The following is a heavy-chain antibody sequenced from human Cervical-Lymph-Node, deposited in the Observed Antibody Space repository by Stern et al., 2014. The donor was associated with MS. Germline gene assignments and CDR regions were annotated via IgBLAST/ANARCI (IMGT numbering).Heavy chain of an antibody. CDR3: ARAYVWGTFRYLDS. J-gene: IGHJ4*02. Sequence: QLVESGPGLVKPSETLSLTCTVSGDSINSSTYFWGWIRQPPGKGLEWIGNMHYSGSTYYNPSLKSRVTTSVDPSKSQFFLKRSSVTATDTAVYYCARAYVWGTFRYLDSWGQGTLVTVSS. V-gene: IGHV4-39*01. D-gene: IGHD3-16*02. CDR2: MHYSGST. CDR1: GDSINSSTYF.